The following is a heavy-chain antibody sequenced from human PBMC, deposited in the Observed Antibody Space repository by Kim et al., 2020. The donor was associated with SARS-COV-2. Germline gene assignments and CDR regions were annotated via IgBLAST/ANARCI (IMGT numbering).Heavy chain of an antibody. V-gene: IGHV3-21*01. Sequence: EDSGKGRFTISRDNAKNSLYLQMNSLRAEDTAVYYCARAYSSGWAYFDYWGQGTLVTVSS. J-gene: IGHJ4*02. D-gene: IGHD6-19*01. CDR3: ARAYSSGWAYFDY.